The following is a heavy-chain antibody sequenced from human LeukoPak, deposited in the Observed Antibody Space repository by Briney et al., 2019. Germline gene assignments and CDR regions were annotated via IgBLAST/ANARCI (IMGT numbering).Heavy chain of an antibody. V-gene: IGHV1-2*02. CDR1: GYTFTGYY. J-gene: IGHJ5*02. D-gene: IGHD1-7*01. CDR3: ARDRRGPGTRGFDP. CDR2: INPNSGGT. Sequence: ASVKVSCKASGYTFTGYYMHWVRQAPGQGLEWMGWINPNSGGTNCAQKFQGRVTMTRDTSISTAYMELSRLRSDDTAVYYCARDRRGPGTRGFDPWGQGTLVTVSS.